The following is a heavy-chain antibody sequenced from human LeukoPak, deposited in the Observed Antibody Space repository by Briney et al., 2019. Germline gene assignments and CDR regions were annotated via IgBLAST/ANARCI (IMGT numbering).Heavy chain of an antibody. CDR3: ARATAMVTIAY. Sequence: GGSLRLSCAASGFTFDDYGMSWVRQAPGKGLEWVSGINWNGGSTGYADSVKGRFTISRDNAKNSLYLQMNSPRAEDTALYYCARATAMVTIAYWGQGTLVTVSS. J-gene: IGHJ4*02. V-gene: IGHV3-20*04. CDR2: INWNGGST. CDR1: GFTFDDYG. D-gene: IGHD5-18*01.